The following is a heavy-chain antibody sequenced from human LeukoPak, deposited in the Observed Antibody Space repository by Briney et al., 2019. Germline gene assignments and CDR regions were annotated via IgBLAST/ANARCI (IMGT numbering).Heavy chain of an antibody. CDR3: ARAQYSSGWYGQSSANFDY. J-gene: IGHJ4*02. CDR2: INHSGST. D-gene: IGHD6-19*01. Sequence: SETLSLTCAVYGGSFSGYYWIWIRQPPGKGLEWIGEINHSGSTNYNPSLKSRVTISVDTSKNQFSLKLSSVTAADTAVYYCARAQYSSGWYGQSSANFDYWGQVTLVTVSS. V-gene: IGHV4-34*01. CDR1: GGSFSGYY.